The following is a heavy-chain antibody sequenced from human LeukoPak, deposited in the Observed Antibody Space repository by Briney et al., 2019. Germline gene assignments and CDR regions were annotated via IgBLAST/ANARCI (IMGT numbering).Heavy chain of an antibody. D-gene: IGHD5-18*01. CDR2: IYTSGSA. Sequence: SETLSLTCTVSGGSISSGSYYWSWIRQPAGKGLEWIGRIYTSGSANYNPSLKSRVTISVDTSKNQFSLKLSSVTAADTAVYYCARGKSGYSYGYRFDYWGQGTLVTVSS. CDR1: GGSISSGSYY. V-gene: IGHV4-61*02. CDR3: ARGKSGYSYGYRFDY. J-gene: IGHJ4*02.